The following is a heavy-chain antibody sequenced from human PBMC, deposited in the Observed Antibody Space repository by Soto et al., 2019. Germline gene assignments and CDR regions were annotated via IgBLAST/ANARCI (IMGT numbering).Heavy chain of an antibody. J-gene: IGHJ4*02. CDR3: ARGYYYGSGSYLYFDY. CDR2: IIPILCIA. V-gene: IGHV1-69*02. Sequence: QVQLVQSGAEVKKPGSSVKVSCKASGGTFSSYTISWVRQAPGQGLEWMGRIIPILCIANYEQKFQGRVTMTADKSTSTAYMELSSLRSEDTAVYYCARGYYYGSGSYLYFDYWGQGTLVTVSS. D-gene: IGHD3-10*01. CDR1: GGTFSSYT.